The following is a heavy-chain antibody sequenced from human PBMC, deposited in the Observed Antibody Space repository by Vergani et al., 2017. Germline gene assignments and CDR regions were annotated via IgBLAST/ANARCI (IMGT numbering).Heavy chain of an antibody. Sequence: QVQLVQSGAEVGKPGASVKISCKASGYPFTAYYIHWVRQAPEQGLEWVGVISPDGFSTFYAQKFQGRVTITRDTSTSTVYVEVTSLRSDDTAVYYCARGLIVTSAQGGDWGQGTLVTVSS. CDR2: ISPDGFST. CDR1: GYPFTAYY. V-gene: IGHV1-46*01. D-gene: IGHD2-2*01. J-gene: IGHJ4*02. CDR3: ARGLIVTSAQGGD.